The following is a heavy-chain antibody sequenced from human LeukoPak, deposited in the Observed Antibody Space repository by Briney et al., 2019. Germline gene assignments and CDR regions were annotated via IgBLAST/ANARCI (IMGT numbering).Heavy chain of an antibody. Sequence: GGSLRLSCAASGFTFSSNWMHWVRQAPGKGLVWVSRINEDGSTTNYADSVKGRSTIFRDNAKNTLYLQMNSPSAEDTAVYYCARNLYDSGGYYLGLDYWGQGTLVTVSS. CDR2: INEDGSTT. D-gene: IGHD3-22*01. J-gene: IGHJ4*02. V-gene: IGHV3-74*01. CDR3: ARNLYDSGGYYLGLDY. CDR1: GFTFSSNW.